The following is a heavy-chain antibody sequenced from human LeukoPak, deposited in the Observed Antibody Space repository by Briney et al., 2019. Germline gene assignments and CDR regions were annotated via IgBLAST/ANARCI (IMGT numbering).Heavy chain of an antibody. CDR3: ARNEYSYGSVDY. CDR1: GGSISSGAYY. J-gene: IGHJ4*02. V-gene: IGHV4-30-2*01. Sequence: SQTLSLTCTVSGGSISSGAYYWSWIRQPPGKGLEWIGYIYHSGSTSYNPSLKSRVTISVDRSKNQFSLKLSFVTAADTAVYYCARNEYSYGSVDYWGQGTLVTVSS. D-gene: IGHD5-18*01. CDR2: IYHSGST.